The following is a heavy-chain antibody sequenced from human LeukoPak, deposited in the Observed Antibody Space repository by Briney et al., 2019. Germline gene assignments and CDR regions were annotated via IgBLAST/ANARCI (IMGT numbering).Heavy chain of an antibody. CDR2: ISGSGGST. Sequence: GGSLRLSCAASGFTFSSYGMHWVRQAPGKGLEWVSAISGSGGSTYYADSVKGRFTISRDNSKNTLYLQMNSLRAEDTAVYYCAKGSYSTEGYWGQGTLVSVSS. V-gene: IGHV3-23*01. J-gene: IGHJ4*02. D-gene: IGHD6-13*01. CDR1: GFTFSSYG. CDR3: AKGSYSTEGY.